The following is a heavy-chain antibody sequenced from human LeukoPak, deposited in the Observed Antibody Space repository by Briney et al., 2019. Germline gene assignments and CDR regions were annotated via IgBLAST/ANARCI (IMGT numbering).Heavy chain of an antibody. CDR1: GFTFSSYA. D-gene: IGHD7-27*01. J-gene: IGHJ4*02. CDR3: ARVFPPYNWGSSYFDY. Sequence: QAGRSLRLSCAASGFTFSSYAMHWVRQAPGKGLEWVAVISYDGSNKYYADSVKGRFTISRDNSKNTLYLQMNSLRAEDTAVYYCARVFPPYNWGSSYFDYWGQGTLVTVSS. CDR2: ISYDGSNK. V-gene: IGHV3-30-3*01.